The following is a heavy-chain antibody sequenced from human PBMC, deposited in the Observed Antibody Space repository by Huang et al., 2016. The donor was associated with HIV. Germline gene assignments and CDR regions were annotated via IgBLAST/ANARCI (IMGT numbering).Heavy chain of an antibody. V-gene: IGHV3-30-3*01. CDR3: ARGGILGTSWYRPFDY. CDR2: ISNDGNNM. J-gene: IGHJ4*02. Sequence: QVQLGESGGGVVQPEKSLSLSCAASGFDFSSYAMNWVRSAPGKGPQWVAVISNDGNNMYYSDSVKGRFIISRDNSKNTLYLQMNSLRGEDTAIYYCARGGILGTSWYRPFDYWGQGTLVTVSS. D-gene: IGHD6-13*01. CDR1: GFDFSSYA.